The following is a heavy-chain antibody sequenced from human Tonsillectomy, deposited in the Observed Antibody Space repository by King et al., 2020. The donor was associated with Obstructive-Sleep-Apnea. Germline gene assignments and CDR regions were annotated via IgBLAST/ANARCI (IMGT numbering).Heavy chain of an antibody. CDR2: TSHDGSNK. Sequence: VQLVESGGGVVQPGRSLRLSCVASGLTFSSYAMHWVRQAPGKGLEWVAVTSHDGSNKNYADSVKGRFTISRDNSKNTVYLQMNSLRAEDTAVYYCARETYSHLYGMDVWGQGTTVTVSS. D-gene: IGHD6-13*01. CDR1: GLTFSSYA. J-gene: IGHJ6*02. CDR3: ARETYSHLYGMDV. V-gene: IGHV3-30-3*01.